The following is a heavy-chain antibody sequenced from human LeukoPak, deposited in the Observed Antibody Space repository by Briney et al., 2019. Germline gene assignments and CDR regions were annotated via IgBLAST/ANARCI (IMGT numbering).Heavy chain of an antibody. Sequence: SEPLSLTCNVSGASISSYYWSWIRQPAGKGLEWIGRIYTSANTNYSPSFKSRATISIERSKNQFSLNLPSVTAADTAVYYCARDRIWNDAGHDPFDIWGQGTMVTVSS. CDR3: ARDRIWNDAGHDPFDI. V-gene: IGHV4-4*07. D-gene: IGHD1-1*01. CDR2: IYTSANT. J-gene: IGHJ3*02. CDR1: GASISSYY.